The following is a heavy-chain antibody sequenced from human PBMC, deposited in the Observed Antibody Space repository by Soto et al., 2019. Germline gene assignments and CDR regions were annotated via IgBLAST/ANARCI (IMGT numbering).Heavy chain of an antibody. V-gene: IGHV3-23*01. D-gene: IGHD6-13*01. Sequence: EVQLLESGGGLVQPGGSLRLSCVASGFSFSGYAMSWVRQAPGKGLVWVSSMTATGVSIYYADSVRCRFTISRDNSKNTLYLQMSSLRAEDTATYYCAKDSIPYSSSYDLDHWGRGALVTVSS. CDR2: MTATGVSI. J-gene: IGHJ4*02. CDR1: GFSFSGYA. CDR3: AKDSIPYSSSYDLDH.